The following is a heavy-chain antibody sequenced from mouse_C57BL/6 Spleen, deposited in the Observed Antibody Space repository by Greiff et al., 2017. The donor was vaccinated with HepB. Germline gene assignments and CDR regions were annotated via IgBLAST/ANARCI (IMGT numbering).Heavy chain of an antibody. V-gene: IGHV5-17*01. CDR2: ISSGSSTI. CDR3: ARGLTSFAY. D-gene: IGHD3-1*01. Sequence: DVQLVESGGGLVKPGGSLKLSCAASGFTFSDYGMHWVRQAPEKGLEWVAYISSGSSTIYYADTVKGRFTISRDNAKNTLFLQMTSLRSEDTAMYYCARGLTSFAYWGQGTLVTVSA. J-gene: IGHJ3*01. CDR1: GFTFSDYG.